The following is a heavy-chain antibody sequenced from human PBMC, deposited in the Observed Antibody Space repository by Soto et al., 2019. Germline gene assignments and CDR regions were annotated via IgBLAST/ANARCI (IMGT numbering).Heavy chain of an antibody. V-gene: IGHV4-39*01. J-gene: IGHJ6*02. CDR1: AGTIRTCCNF. CDR3: ARHLDSSSSLGYYYYYYGMDV. Sequence: SQKLRLTKTVSAGTIRTCCNFLGWILHPQGKGLGWIGIFYYSGSTYYNPSLKSRVTISVDTSNNQFSLKLSSVTAADTAVYYCARHLDSSSSLGYYYYYYGMDVWGQGPTVT. CDR2: FYYSGST. D-gene: IGHD6-6*01.